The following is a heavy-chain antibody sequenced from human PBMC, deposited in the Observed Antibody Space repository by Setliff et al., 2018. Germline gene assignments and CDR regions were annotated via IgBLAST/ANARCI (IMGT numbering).Heavy chain of an antibody. V-gene: IGHV1-69*05. J-gene: IGHJ6*03. Sequence: SVKVSCKASGDTFSSYAINWVRQAPGQGLEWMGGIIPIFGTANYAQQFQGRLTITTVGSPSTAYMERSSLRSEDTAVYYCARADYIRYFYMDAWGKGTTVTVSS. CDR2: IIPIFGTA. CDR1: GDTFSSYA. D-gene: IGHD4-4*01. CDR3: ARADYIRYFYMDA.